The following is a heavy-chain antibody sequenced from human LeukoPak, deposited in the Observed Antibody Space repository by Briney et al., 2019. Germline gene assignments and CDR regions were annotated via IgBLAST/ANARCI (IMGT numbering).Heavy chain of an antibody. CDR1: GFTFSSYE. V-gene: IGHV3-48*03. Sequence: GGSLRLSCAASGFTFSSYEMNWVRQAPGKGLEWVSYISSSGSTIYYADSVKGRFTISRDNSKNTLYLQMNSLRAEDTAVYYCAREGYSSSWGLSYYYYYIDVWGKGTTVTVSS. J-gene: IGHJ6*03. D-gene: IGHD6-13*01. CDR2: ISSSGSTI. CDR3: AREGYSSSWGLSYYYYYIDV.